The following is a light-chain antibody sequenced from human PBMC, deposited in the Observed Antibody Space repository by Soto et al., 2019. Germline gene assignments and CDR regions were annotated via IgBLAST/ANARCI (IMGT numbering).Light chain of an antibody. V-gene: IGLV2-14*01. J-gene: IGLJ2*01. CDR2: EVS. CDR1: TSDIGRYNY. CDR3: SSYTSSATVI. Sequence: QSALTQPASMSGSPGQSVTISCTGTTSDIGRYNYVSWHQQLPGKAPTLIVFEVSHRPSGVSDRFSGSKSGHKASLTISGLQPEDEADYYCSSYTSSATVIFGGGTKLTVL.